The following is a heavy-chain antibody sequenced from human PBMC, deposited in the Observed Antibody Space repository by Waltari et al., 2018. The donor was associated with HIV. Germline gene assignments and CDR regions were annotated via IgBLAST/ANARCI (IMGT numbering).Heavy chain of an antibody. D-gene: IGHD1-1*01. J-gene: IGHJ4*02. Sequence: TCNVSGGSLNNYYWTWIRQSPGKGLEYIGYIYYRGDTNYNPSPKSRIAISLDTSKSQFSLRLNSVTAADTAIYYCARRPETALVQFDSWGQGTLVTVSS. CDR2: IYYRGDT. V-gene: IGHV4-59*08. CDR3: ARRPETALVQFDS. CDR1: GGSLNNYY.